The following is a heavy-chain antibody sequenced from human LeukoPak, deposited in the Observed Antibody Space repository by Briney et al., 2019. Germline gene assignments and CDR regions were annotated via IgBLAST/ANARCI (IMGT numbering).Heavy chain of an antibody. CDR3: TRDRLRVFGVVSIPVLDY. CDR1: GGSFSGYY. CDR2: INHSGST. Sequence: ASETLSLTCAVYGGSFSGYYWSWIRQPPGKGLEWIGEINHSGSTNYNPSLKSRVTISVDTSNNQFSLKLSSVTAADTAVYYCTRDRLRVFGVVSIPVLDYWGQGTLVTVSS. D-gene: IGHD3-3*01. J-gene: IGHJ4*02. V-gene: IGHV4-34*01.